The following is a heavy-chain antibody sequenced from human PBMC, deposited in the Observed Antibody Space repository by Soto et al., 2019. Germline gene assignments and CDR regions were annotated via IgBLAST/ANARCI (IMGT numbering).Heavy chain of an antibody. CDR1: GGSITTSFY. CDR2: IYYSGRT. CDR3: ARLDGSLYDALAGSYTKFWYLDL. D-gene: IGHD3-3*01. V-gene: IGHV4-39*01. Sequence: QLQLQESGPGLVKPSETLSLTCTVSGGSITTSFYWGWVRQPPGKGLEWIGSIYYSGRTYYNTSVRSRVTMSIDTSQSQFSLNLGSVTSADTALYFCARLDGSLYDALAGSYTKFWYLDLWVRGTLVTVSS. J-gene: IGHJ2*01.